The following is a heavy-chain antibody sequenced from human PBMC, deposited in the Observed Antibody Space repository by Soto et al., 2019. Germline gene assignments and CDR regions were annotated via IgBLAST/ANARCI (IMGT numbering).Heavy chain of an antibody. Sequence: DVQLVESGGGLVQPGRSLRLSCEVSGFSFGDYAMHWVRQAPGKGLDWVSGIFWNSGTIAYADSVKGRFTISRDNAKKALYQQMNSLRSEDTALYYCAKGHCTGVKCYSDYMEVWGKGTTVTVSS. D-gene: IGHD2-8*02. J-gene: IGHJ6*03. V-gene: IGHV3-9*01. CDR2: IFWNSGTI. CDR1: GFSFGDYA. CDR3: AKGHCTGVKCYSDYMEV.